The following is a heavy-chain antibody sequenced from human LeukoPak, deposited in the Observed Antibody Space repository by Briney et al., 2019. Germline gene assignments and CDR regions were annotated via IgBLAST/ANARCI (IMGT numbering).Heavy chain of an antibody. CDR2: MNPNSGNT. D-gene: IGHD6-19*01. J-gene: IGHJ5*02. CDR3: ARAAVAEADWFDP. CDR1: RYTFTSYD. Sequence: ASVKVSCKASRYTFTSYDINWVRQATGQGLEWMGWMNPNSGNTGYAQKFQGRVTMTRNTSISTAYMELSSLRSEDTAVYYCARAAVAEADWFDPWGQGTLVTVSS. V-gene: IGHV1-8*01.